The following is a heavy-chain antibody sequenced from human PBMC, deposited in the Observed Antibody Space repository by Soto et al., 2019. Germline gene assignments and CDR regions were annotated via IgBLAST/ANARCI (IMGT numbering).Heavy chain of an antibody. CDR2: IYPGDSDT. CDR1: GYSFTSYW. V-gene: IGHV5-51*01. Sequence: PGESLKISCKGSGYSFTSYWIGWVRQMPGKGLEWMGIIYPGDSDTRYSPSFQGQVTISADKSISTAYLRWSSLKASDTAMYYCARRGGRYCGGDCYAFGYWGQGPLVTVYS. J-gene: IGHJ4*02. CDR3: ARRGGRYCGGDCYAFGY. D-gene: IGHD2-21*02.